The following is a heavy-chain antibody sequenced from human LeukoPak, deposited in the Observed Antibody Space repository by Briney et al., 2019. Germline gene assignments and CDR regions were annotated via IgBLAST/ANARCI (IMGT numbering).Heavy chain of an antibody. V-gene: IGHV1-24*01. CDR1: GYTLTELS. J-gene: IGHJ4*02. Sequence: ASVTVSCKVSGYTLTELSMHWVRQAPGKGLEWMGGFDPEDGETIYAQKFQGRVTMTEDTSTDTAYMELSSLRSEDTAVYYCATVPIVTPDWGLYYWGQGTLVTVS. CDR3: ATVPIVTPDWGLYY. CDR2: FDPEDGET. D-gene: IGHD7-27*01.